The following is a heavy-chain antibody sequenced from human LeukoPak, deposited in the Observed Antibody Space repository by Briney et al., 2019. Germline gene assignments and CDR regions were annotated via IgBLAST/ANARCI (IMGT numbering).Heavy chain of an antibody. J-gene: IGHJ4*02. CDR2: ISSSSSII. CDR3: AREIWLQEPRPYFDY. CDR1: GFTFSTYS. Sequence: GGSLRLSCAASGFTFSTYSMNWVRQAPGQGLEWVSYISSSSSIIYYADSVKGRFTISRDNAKNSLYLQMNSLGAEDTAVYYCAREIWLQEPRPYFDYWGQGTLVTVSS. V-gene: IGHV3-48*01. D-gene: IGHD5-24*01.